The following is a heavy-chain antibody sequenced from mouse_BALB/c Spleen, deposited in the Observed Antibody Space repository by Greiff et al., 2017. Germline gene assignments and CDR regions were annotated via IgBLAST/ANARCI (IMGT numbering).Heavy chain of an antibody. V-gene: IGHV5-6-4*01. Sequence: EVQLVESGGGLVKPGGSLKLSCAASGFTFSSYTMSWVRQIPEKRLEWVATISSGGSYTYYPDSVKGRFTITRDNAKNTLYLQMSSLKSEDTAMYYCTKEAGTTEVPLAMDYWGQGTSVTVSS. CDR3: TKEAGTTEVPLAMDY. CDR1: GFTFSSYT. D-gene: IGHD1-1*01. J-gene: IGHJ4*01. CDR2: ISSGGSYT.